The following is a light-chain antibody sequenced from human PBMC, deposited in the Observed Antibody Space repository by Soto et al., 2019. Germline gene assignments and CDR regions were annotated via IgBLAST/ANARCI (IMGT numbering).Light chain of an antibody. CDR2: EIF. J-gene: IGLJ2*01. Sequence: QSALTQPASVSASPGQSISISCSGTSNDVGAFEYVSWYQQHPGKAPKLMIFEIFNRPSGISNRFSGSKSGNTASLTISGLQAEDEAYYYCSSYTTDNTHVFGGGTKLTFL. V-gene: IGLV2-14*01. CDR3: SSYTTDNTHV. CDR1: SNDVGAFEY.